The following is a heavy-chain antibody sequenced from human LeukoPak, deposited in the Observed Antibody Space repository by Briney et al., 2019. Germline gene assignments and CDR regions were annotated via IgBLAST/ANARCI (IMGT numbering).Heavy chain of an antibody. D-gene: IGHD3-10*01. CDR1: GVSISSYY. J-gene: IGHJ6*03. Sequence: SETLSLTCIVSGVSISSYYWSWIRQPPGKGLEWIAYFSYGGITNYNPFLKSRVTISMDTSKNQFSLKLSSVTAADTAVYYCARAQYDYGSGSYYYYYYMDVWGKGTTVTVSS. CDR3: ARAQYDYGSGSYYYYYYMDV. V-gene: IGHV4-59*01. CDR2: FSYGGIT.